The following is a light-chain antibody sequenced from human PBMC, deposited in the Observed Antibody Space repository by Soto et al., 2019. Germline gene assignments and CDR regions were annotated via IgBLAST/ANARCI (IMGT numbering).Light chain of an antibody. CDR1: QSISSY. J-gene: IGKJ3*01. V-gene: IGKV1-39*01. CDR2: AAS. CDR3: QQSSMTPFT. Sequence: DIQMTQSPSSLYASAGDRVTITCRARQSISSYLNWYQQKPGKAPKLLIYAASNLQSEVPSRFSGSGSGTDFTLTISSLQPEDFATYFCQQSSMTPFTFGPGTKVEIK.